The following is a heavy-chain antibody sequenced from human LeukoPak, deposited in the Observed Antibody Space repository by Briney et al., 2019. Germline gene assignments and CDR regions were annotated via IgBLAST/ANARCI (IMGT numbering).Heavy chain of an antibody. CDR1: GFTFSSYS. J-gene: IGHJ4*02. Sequence: GGSLRLSCAASGFTFSSYSMNWVRQAPGKGLEWVSSISSSSSYIYYADSVKGRFTISRDNAKNSLYLQMNSLRAEDTAVYYCARGGDYVYFFDYWGQGTLVTVSS. D-gene: IGHD4-17*01. V-gene: IGHV3-21*01. CDR2: ISSSSSYI. CDR3: ARGGDYVYFFDY.